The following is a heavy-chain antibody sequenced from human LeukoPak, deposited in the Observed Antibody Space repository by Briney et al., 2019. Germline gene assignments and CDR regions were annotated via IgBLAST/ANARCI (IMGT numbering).Heavy chain of an antibody. CDR2: INHSGST. Sequence: SETLSLTCAVYGVSFSGYYWSWIRQPPGKGLEWIGEINHSGSTNYNPSLKSRVTISVDTSKNQFSLKLSSVTAADTAVYYCARGRYCSSTSCYIAYYYYMDVWGKGTTVTVSS. CDR1: GVSFSGYY. V-gene: IGHV4-34*01. J-gene: IGHJ6*03. CDR3: ARGRYCSSTSCYIAYYYYMDV. D-gene: IGHD2-2*02.